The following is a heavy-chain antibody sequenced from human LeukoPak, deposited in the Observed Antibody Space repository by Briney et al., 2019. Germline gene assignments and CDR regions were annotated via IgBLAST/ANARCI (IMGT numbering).Heavy chain of an antibody. CDR1: GFTFSSYE. CDR3: ARGNYCTNGVCFGLDY. V-gene: IGHV3-48*03. CDR2: ISSSGSTI. D-gene: IGHD2-8*01. Sequence: GGSLRLSCAASGFTFSSYEMNWVRQAPGKGLEWVSYISSSGSTIYYADSVKGRFTISRDSAKNSLYLQMNSLRAEDTAVYYCARGNYCTNGVCFGLDYWGQGTLVTVSS. J-gene: IGHJ4*02.